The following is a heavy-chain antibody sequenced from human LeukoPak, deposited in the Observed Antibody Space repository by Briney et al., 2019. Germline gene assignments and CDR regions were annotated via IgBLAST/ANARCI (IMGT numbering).Heavy chain of an antibody. CDR3: AIREGQQPYPFDY. CDR2: ISGSGGST. Sequence: PGGSLRLSCAASGFTFSSYAMSWVRQAPGKGLEWVSAISGSGGSTYYADSVKGRFTISRDNSKNKLYLQMNSLRAEDTAVYYCAIREGQQPYPFDYWGQGTLVTVSS. D-gene: IGHD6-13*01. V-gene: IGHV3-23*01. J-gene: IGHJ4*02. CDR1: GFTFSSYA.